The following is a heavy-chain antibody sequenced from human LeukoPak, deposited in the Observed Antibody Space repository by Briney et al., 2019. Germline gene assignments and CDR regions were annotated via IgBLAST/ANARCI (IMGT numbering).Heavy chain of an antibody. D-gene: IGHD3-22*01. CDR2: ISSSGSTI. CDR1: GFTLSDYY. J-gene: IGHJ4*02. CDR3: ARPLYYYDSSGYCFGY. Sequence: GGSLRLSCAASGFTLSDYYMSWIRQAPGKGLEWVSYISSSGSTIYYADSVKGRFTISRDNAKNSLYLQMNSLRAEDTAVYYCARPLYYYDSSGYCFGYWGQGTLVTVSS. V-gene: IGHV3-11*04.